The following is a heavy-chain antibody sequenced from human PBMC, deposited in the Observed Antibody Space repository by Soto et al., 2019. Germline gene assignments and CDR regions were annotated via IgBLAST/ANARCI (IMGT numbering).Heavy chain of an antibody. CDR3: ARDLLSETNYFDY. Sequence: QVQLVESGGGVVQPGRSLRLSCAASGFTFSSYAMHWVRQAPGKGLEWVAVISYDGSNKYYADSVKGRFTISRDNSKNTLYLQMNSLRAEDTAVYYCARDLLSETNYFDYWGQGTLVTVSS. CDR1: GFTFSSYA. D-gene: IGHD4-4*01. CDR2: ISYDGSNK. V-gene: IGHV3-30-3*01. J-gene: IGHJ4*02.